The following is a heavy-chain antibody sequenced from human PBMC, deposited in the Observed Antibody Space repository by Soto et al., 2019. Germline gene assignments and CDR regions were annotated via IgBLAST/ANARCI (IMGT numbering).Heavy chain of an antibody. Sequence: GESLKISCKGSGYSFTSYWIGWVRQMPGKGLEWMGIIYPGDSDTRYSPSFQGQVTISADKSISTAYLQWSSLKASDTAMYYCARLSVDTAMVTNWFDPWGQGTLVTVSS. V-gene: IGHV5-51*01. CDR3: ARLSVDTAMVTNWFDP. CDR1: GYSFTSYW. J-gene: IGHJ5*02. D-gene: IGHD5-18*01. CDR2: IYPGDSDT.